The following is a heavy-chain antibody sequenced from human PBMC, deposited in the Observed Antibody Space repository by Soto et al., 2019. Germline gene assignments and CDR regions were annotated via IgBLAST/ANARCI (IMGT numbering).Heavy chain of an antibody. Sequence: QVQLQESGPELVKPSQTLSLTCTVSGGSISSGGYYWSWNRQHPGKGLEWIGYIYYSGSTYYNPSLKSRVTISVDTSKNQFSLKLSSVTAADTAVYYCARDFVWVGGYGMDVWGQGTTVTVSS. D-gene: IGHD3-10*01. CDR2: IYYSGST. CDR3: ARDFVWVGGYGMDV. V-gene: IGHV4-31*03. J-gene: IGHJ6*02. CDR1: GGSISSGGYY.